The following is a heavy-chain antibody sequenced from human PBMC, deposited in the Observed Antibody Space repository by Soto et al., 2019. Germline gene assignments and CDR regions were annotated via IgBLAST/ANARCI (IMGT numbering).Heavy chain of an antibody. D-gene: IGHD3-3*01. CDR2: ISDSGDST. Sequence: PGGSLRLSCAASGFTFSRYAMSWVRQAPGKGLEWVSSISDSGDSTYYADSLKGRFTISRDNSKNTLYLQLNSLRAEDTAVYYCARDKRDLRFLEWSYYFDYWGQGTLVTVSS. CDR3: ARDKRDLRFLEWSYYFDY. CDR1: GFTFSRYA. J-gene: IGHJ4*02. V-gene: IGHV3-23*01.